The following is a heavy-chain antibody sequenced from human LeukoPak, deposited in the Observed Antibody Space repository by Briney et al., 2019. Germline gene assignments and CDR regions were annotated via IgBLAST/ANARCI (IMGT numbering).Heavy chain of an antibody. CDR2: INPSGGST. CDR3: ASGYSPWYFDY. V-gene: IGHV1-46*01. J-gene: IGHJ4*02. D-gene: IGHD3-22*01. Sequence: ASVKVSCKASGYTFTSYYMHWVRQAPGQGLEWMGIINPSGGSTSYAQKFQGRVTMTRDTSTSTVYVELSSLRSEGTAVYYCASGYSPWYFDYWGQGTLVTVSS. CDR1: GYTFTSYY.